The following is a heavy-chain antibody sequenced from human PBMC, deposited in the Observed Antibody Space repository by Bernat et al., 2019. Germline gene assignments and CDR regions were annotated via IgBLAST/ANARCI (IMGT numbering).Heavy chain of an antibody. D-gene: IGHD3-22*01. CDR1: GGSISSSSYY. J-gene: IGHJ4*02. V-gene: IGHV4-39*01. CDR2: IYYSGST. CDR3: AGQRVYYDSSAYYYRAGFFDY. Sequence: QLQLQESGPGLVKPSETLSLTCTVSGGSISSSSYYWGWIRQPPGKGLEWIGSIYYSGSTYYNPSLKSRVTISVDTSKNQFSLKLSSVTAADTAVYYCAGQRVYYDSSAYYYRAGFFDYWGQGTLVTVSS.